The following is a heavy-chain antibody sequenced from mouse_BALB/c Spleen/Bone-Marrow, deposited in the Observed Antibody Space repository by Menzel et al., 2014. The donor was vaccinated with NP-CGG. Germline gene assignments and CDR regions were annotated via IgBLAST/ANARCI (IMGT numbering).Heavy chain of an antibody. Sequence: VQLQQSGPDLVKPVASVKISCKASGYSFTGYHMHWVKQSHGKSLEWIGRVNPNNGGTSYNQKFKGKAVLTVDKSSTTAYMELRSLTSEDSAVYYCARGGEIPYYAMDYWGQGTSVTVSS. V-gene: IGHV1-26*01. CDR3: ARGGEIPYYAMDY. CDR1: GYSFTGYH. J-gene: IGHJ4*01. CDR2: VNPNNGGT.